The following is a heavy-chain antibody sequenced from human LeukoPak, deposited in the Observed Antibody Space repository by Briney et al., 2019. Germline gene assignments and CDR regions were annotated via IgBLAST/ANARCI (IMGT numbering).Heavy chain of an antibody. CDR1: GYTFTSYG. CDR3: AREGSSGYYYGY. J-gene: IGHJ4*02. CDR2: ISAYNSNT. D-gene: IGHD3-22*01. Sequence: ASVKVYCKASGYTFTSYGISWVRQAPGQGLEWMGWISAYNSNTNYAQKLQGRVTMTTDTSTSTAYMELRSLRSDDTAVYYCAREGSSGYYYGYRGQGTLVTVSS. V-gene: IGHV1-18*01.